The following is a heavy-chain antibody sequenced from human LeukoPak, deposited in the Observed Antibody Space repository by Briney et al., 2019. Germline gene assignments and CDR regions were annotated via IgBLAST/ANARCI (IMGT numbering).Heavy chain of an antibody. CDR2: ISWNSGSI. D-gene: IGHD5-24*01. CDR3: AKAGGGYNYGYSDY. V-gene: IGHV3-9*01. CDR1: GFTFDDYA. J-gene: IGHJ4*02. Sequence: GGSLRLSCAASGFTFDDYAMHWVRPAPGKGLEWVSGISWNSGSIGYADSVKGRFTISRDNAKNSLYLQMNSLRAEDTALYYCAKAGGGYNYGYSDYWGQGTLVTVSS.